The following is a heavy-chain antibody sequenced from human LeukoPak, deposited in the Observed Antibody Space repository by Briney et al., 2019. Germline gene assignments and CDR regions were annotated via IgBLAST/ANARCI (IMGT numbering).Heavy chain of an antibody. Sequence: ASVKVSCKASGYTFTSYGISWVRQAPGQGLEWMGWISAYNGNTNYAQKLQGRVPMPTDPSPITAYMELRSLRSDHPALYYCASSSPVGATVYYYYGMDVWGQGTTVTVSS. J-gene: IGHJ6*02. CDR1: GYTFTSYG. V-gene: IGHV1-18*01. CDR3: ASSSPVGATVYYYYGMDV. D-gene: IGHD1-26*01. CDR2: ISAYNGNT.